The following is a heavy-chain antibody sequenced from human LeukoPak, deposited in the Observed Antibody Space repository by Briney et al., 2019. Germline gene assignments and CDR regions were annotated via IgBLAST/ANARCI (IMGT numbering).Heavy chain of an antibody. D-gene: IGHD3-10*01. CDR3: ASSGLWSGSAVP. V-gene: IGHV4-34*01. CDR1: GGSFSGYY. CDR2: INHSGST. J-gene: IGHJ5*02. Sequence: SETLSLTCAVYGGSFSGYYWSWIRQPPGKGLEWIGEINHSGSTNYNPSRKSRVTISVDTSKNQFSLKLSSVTAADTAVYYCASSGLWSGSAVPWGQGTLVTVSS.